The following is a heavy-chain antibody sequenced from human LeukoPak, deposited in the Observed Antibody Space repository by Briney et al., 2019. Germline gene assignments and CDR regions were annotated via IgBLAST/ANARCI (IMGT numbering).Heavy chain of an antibody. V-gene: IGHV3-23*01. Sequence: PGGSLRLSCAASGFIFSDYAMSWVRQAPGKGLEWVSALSGSGGSTYYADSVKGRFTISRDDSKNTLYLQMNSLRAEDTAVYYCAKLTSYSFDYWGQGTLVTVSS. CDR2: LSGSGGST. D-gene: IGHD4-11*01. J-gene: IGHJ4*02. CDR3: AKLTSYSFDY. CDR1: GFIFSDYA.